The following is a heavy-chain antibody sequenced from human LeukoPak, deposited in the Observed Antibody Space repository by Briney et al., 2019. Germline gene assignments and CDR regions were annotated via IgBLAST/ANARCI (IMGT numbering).Heavy chain of an antibody. V-gene: IGHV4-59*01. Sequence: PSGTLSLTCTVSGGSISSYYWSWIRQPPGKGLEWIGYIYYSGSTNYNPSLKSRVTISVDTSKNQFSLKLSSVTAADTAVYYCARVLPIATRPFDAFDIWGQGTMVTVSS. CDR3: ARVLPIATRPFDAFDI. CDR1: GGSISSYY. CDR2: IYYSGST. J-gene: IGHJ3*02. D-gene: IGHD6-6*01.